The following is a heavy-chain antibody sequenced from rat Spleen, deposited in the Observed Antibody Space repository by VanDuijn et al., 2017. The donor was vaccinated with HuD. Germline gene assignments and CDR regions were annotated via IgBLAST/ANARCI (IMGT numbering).Heavy chain of an antibody. J-gene: IGHJ2*01. CDR3: ARHPDYSNYFDY. CDR1: GFTFSNYD. CDR2: ISPSGGTT. V-gene: IGHV5-25*01. Sequence: EVQLVESGGGLVQPGRSLKLSCTASGFTFSNYDMAWVRQAPTKGLEWVASISPSGGTTYYRDSVKGRFTVSRDNAKTTLYLQMDSLRSEDTGTYYCARHPDYSNYFDYWGQGVMVTVSS. D-gene: IGHD1-1*01.